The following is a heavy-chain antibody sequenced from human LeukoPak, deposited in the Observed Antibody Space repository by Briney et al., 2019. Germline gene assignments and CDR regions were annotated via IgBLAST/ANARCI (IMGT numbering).Heavy chain of an antibody. Sequence: GGSLRLSCAASGFTFDDYGMSRVRQAPGKGLEWVSGINWNGGSTGYADSVKGRFTISRDNAKNSLYLQMNSLRAEDTALYYCARAGYSSGWYGRPFDYWGQGTLVTVSS. J-gene: IGHJ4*02. CDR2: INWNGGST. D-gene: IGHD6-19*01. V-gene: IGHV3-20*04. CDR3: ARAGYSSGWYGRPFDY. CDR1: GFTFDDYG.